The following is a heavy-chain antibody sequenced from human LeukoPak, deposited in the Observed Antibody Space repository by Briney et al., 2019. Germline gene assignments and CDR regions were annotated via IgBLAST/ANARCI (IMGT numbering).Heavy chain of an antibody. CDR1: GFTFSSYS. CDR3: ARGPGYSNYEPYYYYMDV. D-gene: IGHD4-11*01. CDR2: ISSSSSYI. Sequence: PGGSLRLSCAASGFTFSSYSMNWVRQAPGKGLEWVSSISSSSSYIYYADSVKGRITISRDNAKNSLYLQMNSLRAENTAVYYCARGPGYSNYEPYYYYMDVWGKGTTVTVSS. V-gene: IGHV3-21*01. J-gene: IGHJ6*03.